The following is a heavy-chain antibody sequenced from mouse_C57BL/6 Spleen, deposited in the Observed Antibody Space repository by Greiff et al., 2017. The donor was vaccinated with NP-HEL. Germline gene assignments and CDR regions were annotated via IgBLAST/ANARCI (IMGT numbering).Heavy chain of an antibody. CDR1: GYTFTSYW. V-gene: IGHV1-59*01. J-gene: IGHJ4*01. D-gene: IGHD1-1*02. CDR3: ARGKDYAGDYYAMDY. Sequence: QVQLKQSGAELVRPGTSVKLSCKASGYTFTSYWMHWVKQRPGQGLEWIGVIDPSDSYTTYNQKFKGKATLTVDTSSSTAYMQLSSLTSEDSAVYYCARGKDYAGDYYAMDYWGQGTSVTVSS. CDR2: IDPSDSYT.